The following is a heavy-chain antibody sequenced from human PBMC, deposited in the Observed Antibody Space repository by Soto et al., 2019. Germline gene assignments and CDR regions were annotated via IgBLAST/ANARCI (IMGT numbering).Heavy chain of an antibody. CDR2: IIPIFGTA. D-gene: IGHD6-6*01. CDR3: ARLNSIAALNWFDP. Sequence: QVQLVQSGAEVKKPGSSVKVSCKASGGTFSSYAISWVRQAPEQGLEWMGGIIPIFGTANYAQKFQGRVTITADESTSTAYMELSSLRSEDTAVYYCARLNSIAALNWFDPWGQGTLVTVSS. CDR1: GGTFSSYA. J-gene: IGHJ5*02. V-gene: IGHV1-69*01.